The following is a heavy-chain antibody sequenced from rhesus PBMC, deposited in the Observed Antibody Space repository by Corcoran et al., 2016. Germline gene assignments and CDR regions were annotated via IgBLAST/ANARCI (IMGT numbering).Heavy chain of an antibody. J-gene: IGHJ5-1*01. CDR1: GGSISGYYY. V-gene: IGHV4-73*01. CDR2: IYGTGAPT. CDR3: ARNGPLTMVRFDV. Sequence: QVRLQQWGEGLVKPSETLSLTCAVYGGSISGYYYWSWIRQPPGKELEWIGYIYGTGAPTNYPPPLKSRVTISKDTSKNQFSRKLSSVSAADTAVYYCARNGPLTMVRFDVWGPGVLVTVSS. D-gene: IGHD3-16*01.